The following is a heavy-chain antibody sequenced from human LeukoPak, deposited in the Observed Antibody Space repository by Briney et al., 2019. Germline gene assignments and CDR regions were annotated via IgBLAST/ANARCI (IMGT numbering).Heavy chain of an antibody. CDR1: GFTFDDYA. J-gene: IGHJ5*02. CDR2: ISWNSGSI. D-gene: IGHD2-15*01. Sequence: GGSLGLFRAAPGFTFDDYAMHWVRQAPGKGLEWVSGISWNSGSIGYADSVKGRFTISRDNAKNSLYLQMNSLRAEDTALYYCAKGRYCSGGSCYSGFDPWGQGTLVTVSS. V-gene: IGHV3-9*01. CDR3: AKGRYCSGGSCYSGFDP.